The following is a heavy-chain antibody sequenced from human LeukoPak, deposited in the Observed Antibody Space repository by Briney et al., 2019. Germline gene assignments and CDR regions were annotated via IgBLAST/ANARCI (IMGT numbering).Heavy chain of an antibody. D-gene: IGHD3/OR15-3a*01. J-gene: IGHJ4*02. CDR1: GYTFDDYA. CDR3: AKVGDVDADY. Sequence: GGSLRLSCAASGYTFDDYAMHWVRQAPGKGLEWVSGISWNSGSIGYADSVKGRFTISRDNAKNSLYLQMNSLRAEDTALYYCAKVGDVDADYWGQGTLVTVSS. CDR2: ISWNSGSI. V-gene: IGHV3-9*01.